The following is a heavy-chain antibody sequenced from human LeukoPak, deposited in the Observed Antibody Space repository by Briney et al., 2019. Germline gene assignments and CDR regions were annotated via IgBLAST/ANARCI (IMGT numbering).Heavy chain of an antibody. J-gene: IGHJ3*02. CDR2: IYYSGST. CDR1: GGSISGYY. V-gene: IGHV4-59*08. Sequence: SETLSLTCSVSGGSISGYYWNWIRQPPGKRLEFIGYIYYSGSTNYNPSLKSRVTISVDTSKNQFSLKLSSVTAADTAVYYCARREKGELPTHDYAFDIWGQGTMVTVSS. CDR3: ARREKGELPTHDYAFDI. D-gene: IGHD1-26*01.